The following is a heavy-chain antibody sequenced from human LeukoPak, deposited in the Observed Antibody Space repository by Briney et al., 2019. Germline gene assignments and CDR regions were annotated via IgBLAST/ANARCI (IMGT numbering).Heavy chain of an antibody. CDR3: ARDQVAAADYYYYGMDV. CDR2: IIPIFGTA. J-gene: IGHJ6*02. V-gene: IGHV1-69*13. D-gene: IGHD6-13*01. CDR1: GGTFSSYA. Sequence: SVKVSCKASGGTFSSYAISWVRQAPGQGLEWMGGIIPIFGTANYAQKFQGRVTIAADESTSTAYMELSSLRSEDTAVYYCARDQVAAADYYYYGMDVWGQGTTVTVSS.